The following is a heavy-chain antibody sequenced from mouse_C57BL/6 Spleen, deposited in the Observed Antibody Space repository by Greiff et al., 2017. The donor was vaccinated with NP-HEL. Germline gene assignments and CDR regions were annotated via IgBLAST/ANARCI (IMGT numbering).Heavy chain of an antibody. V-gene: IGHV1-7*01. D-gene: IGHD1-1*01. J-gene: IGHJ3*01. Sequence: QVQLQQSGAELAKPGASVKLSCKASGYTFTSYWMHWVKQRPGQGLEWIGYINPSSGYTKYNQKFKDKATLTADKSSSTAYMQLSSLTYEDSAVYYCARELRITTVEEGAWFAYWGQGTLVTVSA. CDR3: ARELRITTVEEGAWFAY. CDR2: INPSSGYT. CDR1: GYTFTSYW.